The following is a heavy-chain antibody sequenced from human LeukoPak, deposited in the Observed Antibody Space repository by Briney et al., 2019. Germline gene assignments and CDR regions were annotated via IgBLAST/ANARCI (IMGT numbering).Heavy chain of an antibody. CDR3: ARWGSGWFDP. CDR2: IYYSGST. CDR1: GYSISSGYY. D-gene: IGHD2-15*01. Sequence: PSETLTLTCTVSGYSISSGYYWGWIRQPPGKGLEWIGYIYYSGSTNYNPSLKSRVTMSVDTSKNQFSLKLSSVTAADTAVYYCARWGSGWFDPWGREPWSPSPQ. V-gene: IGHV4-61*01. J-gene: IGHJ5*02.